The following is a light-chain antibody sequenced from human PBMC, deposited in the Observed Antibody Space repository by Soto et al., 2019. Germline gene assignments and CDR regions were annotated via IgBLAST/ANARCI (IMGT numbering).Light chain of an antibody. CDR2: AAS. Sequence: DIQMTQSPSSLSASVGDRVTITCRARQIISSYLNWYQQKPGKAPKLLIYAASSLQSGVPSRFSGSGSGTDFTLTISSLQPEDFATYYCQQSYSTPLTFGGGTKVEIK. CDR3: QQSYSTPLT. V-gene: IGKV1-39*01. CDR1: QIISSY. J-gene: IGKJ4*01.